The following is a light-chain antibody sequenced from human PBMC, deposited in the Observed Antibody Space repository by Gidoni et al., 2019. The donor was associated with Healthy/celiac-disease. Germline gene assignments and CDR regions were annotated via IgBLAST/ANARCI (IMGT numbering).Light chain of an antibody. Sequence: QAVVTQEPSLTVSPGGTVTLTCGSSTGAVTSGHYPYWFQQKPGQAPRTLIYDTSNKPSWTPARVSGSLLGGKAALTLSGAQPEDEAEYYCLLSYSGARQGVFGGGTKLTVL. CDR2: DTS. V-gene: IGLV7-46*01. CDR1: TGAVTSGHY. CDR3: LLSYSGARQGV. J-gene: IGLJ3*02.